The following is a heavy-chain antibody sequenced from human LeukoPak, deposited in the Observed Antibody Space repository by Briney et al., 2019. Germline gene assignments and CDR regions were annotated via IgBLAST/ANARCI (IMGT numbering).Heavy chain of an antibody. CDR3: ARDVYDSSGYYPHEEFGMDV. D-gene: IGHD3-22*01. Sequence: ASVTVSCKASGGTFSSYAISWVRQAPGQGLEWMGGIIPIFGTANYAQKFQGRVTITADESTSTAYMELSSLRSEDTAVYYCARDVYDSSGYYPHEEFGMDVWGQGTTVTVSS. CDR1: GGTFSSYA. CDR2: IIPIFGTA. V-gene: IGHV1-69*01. J-gene: IGHJ6*02.